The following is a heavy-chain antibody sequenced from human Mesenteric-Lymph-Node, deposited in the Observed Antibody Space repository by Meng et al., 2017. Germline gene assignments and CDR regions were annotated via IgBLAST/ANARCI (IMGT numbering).Heavy chain of an antibody. CDR2: INPSGGST. J-gene: IGHJ6*02. CDR1: GYTFTSYY. CDR3: AREAQQWLVYYGMDV. Sequence: ASVKVSCKASGYTFTSYYIHWVQQAPGQGLEWMGIINPSGGSTNYAQKFQGRVTMTRDTSTSTVYMELSSLRSEDTAVYYCAREAQQWLVYYGMDVWGQGTTVTV. V-gene: IGHV1-46*01. D-gene: IGHD6-19*01.